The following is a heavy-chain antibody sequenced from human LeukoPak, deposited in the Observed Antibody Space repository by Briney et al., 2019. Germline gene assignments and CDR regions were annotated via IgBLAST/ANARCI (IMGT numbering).Heavy chain of an antibody. J-gene: IGHJ4*02. CDR3: TGNSAWSSIDY. V-gene: IGHV3-64*01. CDR2: ISSNGDST. CDR1: GFTFSSHA. D-gene: IGHD6-19*01. Sequence: PGGSLRLSCAASGFTFSSHAMHWVRQAPGKGLEYVSAISSNGDSTYYANSVKGRFTISRDNSKNTLYLQMGSLRVGDMAVYYCTGNSAWSSIDYWGQGTLVTVSS.